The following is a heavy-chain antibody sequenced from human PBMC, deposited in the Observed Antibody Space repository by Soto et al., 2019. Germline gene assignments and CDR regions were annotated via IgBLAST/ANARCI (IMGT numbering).Heavy chain of an antibody. Sequence: EVQLVETGGGSVQRGGSLRLSCAASGFTFSNYWMHWVRQAPGKGLEWVSRISGDATSTSYADSVQGRFSISRDNAKNTLYQQMSSLRAEDTAVYYCASSISVAGTDWYFDLWGRGTLVTVSS. CDR2: ISGDATST. CDR3: ASSISVAGTDWYFDL. J-gene: IGHJ2*01. D-gene: IGHD6-19*01. V-gene: IGHV3-74*01. CDR1: GFTFSNYW.